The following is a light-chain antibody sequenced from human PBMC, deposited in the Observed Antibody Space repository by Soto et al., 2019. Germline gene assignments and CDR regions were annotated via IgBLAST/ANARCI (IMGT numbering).Light chain of an antibody. J-gene: IGKJ1*01. V-gene: IGKV1D-16*01. CDR2: AAS. CDR1: QGISSW. CDR3: QQYYTYPWT. Sequence: DIQMTQSPSSVSASVGDRVTITCRASQGISSWLAWYQQKPGKAPNLLIYAASSLHSGVPSKFSGSGSGTDFTLTISSLQPEDFATYYRQQYYTYPWTFGQGTKVDIK.